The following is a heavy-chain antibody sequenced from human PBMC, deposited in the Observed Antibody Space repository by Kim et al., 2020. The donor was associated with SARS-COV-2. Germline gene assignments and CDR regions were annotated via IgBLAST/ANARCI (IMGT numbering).Heavy chain of an antibody. D-gene: IGHD2-2*01. CDR2: IKSKTDGGTT. CDR1: GFTFSNAW. J-gene: IGHJ6*02. CDR3: TTDRPHVVVPVGVDV. Sequence: GGSLRLSCAASGFTFSNAWMSWVRQAPGKGLEWVGRIKSKTDGGTTDYAAPVKGRFTISRDDSKNTLYLQMNSLKTEDTAVYYCTTDRPHVVVPVGVDVWGQGTTVTVSS. V-gene: IGHV3-15*01.